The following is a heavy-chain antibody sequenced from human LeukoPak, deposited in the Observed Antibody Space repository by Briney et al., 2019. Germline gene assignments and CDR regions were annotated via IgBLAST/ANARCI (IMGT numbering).Heavy chain of an antibody. CDR2: ISYDGSNK. V-gene: IGHV3-30*18. Sequence: PGGSLRLSCAASGFTFSSYGMHWVRQAPGKGLEWVAVISYDGSNKYYADSVKGRFTISRDNSKNTLYLQMNSLRAEDTAVYYCAKDRRWAYYYDSSGYPAYFDYWGQGTLVTVSS. J-gene: IGHJ4*02. CDR1: GFTFSSYG. D-gene: IGHD3-22*01. CDR3: AKDRRWAYYYDSSGYPAYFDY.